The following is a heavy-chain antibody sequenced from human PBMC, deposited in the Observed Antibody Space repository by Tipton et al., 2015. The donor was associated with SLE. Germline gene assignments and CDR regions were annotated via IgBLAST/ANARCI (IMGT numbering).Heavy chain of an antibody. J-gene: IGHJ1*01. V-gene: IGHV4-59*01. CDR2: ISYSGST. CDR3: ASLAVTPRY. Sequence: TLSLTCTVSGDSITSDYWTWIRQPPGKGLEWIGYISYSGSTNYNPSVRSRVSISLDTSKNQFSLKVKSVTTADTAVYYCASLAVTPRYWGQGTLVTFSS. CDR1: GDSITSDY. D-gene: IGHD4-11*01.